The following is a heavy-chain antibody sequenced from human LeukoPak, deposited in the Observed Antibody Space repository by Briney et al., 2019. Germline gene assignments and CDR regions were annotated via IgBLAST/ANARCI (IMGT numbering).Heavy chain of an antibody. CDR1: GGTFSSYA. Sequence: SVKVSCTASGGTFSSYAISWVRQAPGQGLEWMGGIIPIFGTANNAQKSQGRVPITTDESTSTAYMHLHSPPSADTAVSSCARGEGRRDGDNPLPYCGQGTLVTVSS. CDR2: IIPIFGTA. CDR3: ARGEGRRDGDNPLPY. V-gene: IGHV1-69*05. D-gene: IGHD5-24*01. J-gene: IGHJ4*02.